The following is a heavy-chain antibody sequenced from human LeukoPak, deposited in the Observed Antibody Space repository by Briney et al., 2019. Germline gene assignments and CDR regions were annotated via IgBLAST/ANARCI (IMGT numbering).Heavy chain of an antibody. J-gene: IGHJ4*02. Sequence: PGGSLRLSCAASGFTFSSYAMSWVRQAPGKGLEWVSAISGSGGSTYYADSVKGRFTISRDNSKNTLYLQMNSLRAEDTAVYYCAKAHYYDSSGYSDYWGQGTLVTVSS. CDR1: GFTFSSYA. V-gene: IGHV3-23*01. CDR3: AKAHYYDSSGYSDY. D-gene: IGHD3-22*01. CDR2: ISGSGGST.